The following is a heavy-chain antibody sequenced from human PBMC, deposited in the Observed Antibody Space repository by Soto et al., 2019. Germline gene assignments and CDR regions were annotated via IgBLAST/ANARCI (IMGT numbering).Heavy chain of an antibody. D-gene: IGHD3-10*01. Sequence: PGESLKISCKGSGYSFTSYWIGWVRQMPGKGLEWMGIIYPGDSDTRYSPSFQGQVTISADKSISTAYLQWSSLKASDTAMYYCARHVDTMVRGVIMVYGMDVWGKGTTVTVSS. CDR1: GYSFTSYW. J-gene: IGHJ6*04. CDR3: ARHVDTMVRGVIMVYGMDV. CDR2: IYPGDSDT. V-gene: IGHV5-51*01.